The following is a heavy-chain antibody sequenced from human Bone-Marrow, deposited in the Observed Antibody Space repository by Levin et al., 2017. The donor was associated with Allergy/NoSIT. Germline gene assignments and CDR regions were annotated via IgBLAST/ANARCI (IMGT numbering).Heavy chain of an antibody. CDR1: GFTFGDFA. CDR3: ARGAGSFLANSPRYYGLDV. J-gene: IGHJ6*02. V-gene: IGHV3-49*03. D-gene: IGHD2/OR15-2a*01. CDR2: IRSKPYGGTT. Sequence: TGGSLRLSCTASGFTFGDFAMSWFRQAPGKGLEWVGFIRSKPYGGTTESVASVRGRFTLSRDDSESIAYLQMNSLKIEDTGVYYCARGAGSFLANSPRYYGLDVWGQGTTVTVSS.